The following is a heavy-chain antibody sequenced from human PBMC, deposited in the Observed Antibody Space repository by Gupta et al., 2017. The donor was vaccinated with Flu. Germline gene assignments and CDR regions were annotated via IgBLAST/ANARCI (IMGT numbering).Heavy chain of an antibody. D-gene: IGHD3-3*01. CDR1: TFSNYA. V-gene: IGHV3-23*01. J-gene: IGHJ4*02. CDR3: AKGKDYYGDCDF. CDR2: IGGSGGNT. Sequence: TFSNYAMSWVRQAPGKGLEGVSAIGGSGGNTDDADSVKGRLTIYRDKSKETVYLKMERLRGDDTAVYYCAKGKDYYGDCDFGGQGTLVTVSS.